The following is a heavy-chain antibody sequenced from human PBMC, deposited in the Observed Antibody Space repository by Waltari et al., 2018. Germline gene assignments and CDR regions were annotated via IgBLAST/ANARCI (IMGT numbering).Heavy chain of an antibody. CDR3: AREDYGGNHPLRLGDAFDI. J-gene: IGHJ3*02. CDR2: IIPIFGTA. Sequence: QVQLVQSGAEVKKPGSSVKVSCKASGGTFSSYAISWVRQAPGQGLEWMGGIIPIFGTANYAQKFQGRGTITTDESTSTAYMELSSLRSEDTAVYYCAREDYGGNHPLRLGDAFDIWGQGTMVTVSS. V-gene: IGHV1-69*05. D-gene: IGHD2-15*01. CDR1: GGTFSSYA.